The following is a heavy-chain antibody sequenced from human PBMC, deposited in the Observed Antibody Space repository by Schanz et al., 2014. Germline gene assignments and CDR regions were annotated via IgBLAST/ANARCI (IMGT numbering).Heavy chain of an antibody. CDR2: MIGSGSSV. CDR1: GFTFTTYA. Sequence: DVQLLESGGGLVQPGESLRLSCAASGFTFTTYAMTWVRQAPGKGLEWVSRMIGSGSSVFYADSVKGRFTISRDNLKNTVYLQMNTRRAEDTAVYYCAKIRYDSSGYYLPYYGMDVWGQWTTVIVPS. V-gene: IGHV3-23*01. J-gene: IGHJ6*02. CDR3: AKIRYDSSGYYLPYYGMDV. D-gene: IGHD3-22*01.